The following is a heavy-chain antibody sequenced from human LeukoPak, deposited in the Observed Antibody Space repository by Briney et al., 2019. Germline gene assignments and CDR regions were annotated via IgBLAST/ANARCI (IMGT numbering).Heavy chain of an antibody. J-gene: IGHJ3*02. D-gene: IGHD6-6*01. CDR2: IYYSGST. CDR3: ARDGLVGYSSSFGGDAFDI. CDR1: GGSFSGYY. Sequence: PSETLSLTCAVYGGSFSGYYWSWIRQPPGKGLEWIGYIYYSGSTNYNPSLKSRVTISVDTSKNQFSLKLSPVTAADTAVYYCARDGLVGYSSSFGGDAFDIWGQGTMVTVSS. V-gene: IGHV4-59*01.